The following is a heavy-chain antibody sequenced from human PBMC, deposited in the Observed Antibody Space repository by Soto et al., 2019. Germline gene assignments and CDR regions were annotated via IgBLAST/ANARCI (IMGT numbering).Heavy chain of an antibody. CDR3: DRSNYESSAYFVGSPVFDY. J-gene: IGHJ4*02. D-gene: IGHD3-22*01. CDR2: VSSYRGAT. V-gene: IGHV4-30-4*01. Sequence: TLSLTFTVSGGSFDTGDYYWTWSRQPTGKGLEGIAYVSSYRGATDYNPYLKSRLPISLRTPMHQFSLKVTSVTAADRVADYCDRSNYESSAYFVGSPVFDYWGQGSLVTVSS. CDR1: GGSFDTGDYY.